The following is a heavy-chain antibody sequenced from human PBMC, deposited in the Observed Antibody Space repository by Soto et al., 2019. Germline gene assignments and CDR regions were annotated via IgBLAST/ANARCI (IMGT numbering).Heavy chain of an antibody. J-gene: IGHJ6*02. CDR1: GYTFTSYG. V-gene: IGHV1-18*01. D-gene: IGHD5-18*01. CDR3: ARRYSSGDYYYYYGMDV. Sequence: ASGEVSCKASGYTFTSYGISWVRQAPGQGLEWMGWISAYNGNTNYAQKLQGRVTMTTDTSTSTAYMELRSLRSDDTAVYYCARRYSSGDYYYYYGMDVWGQGTTVTVSS. CDR2: ISAYNGNT.